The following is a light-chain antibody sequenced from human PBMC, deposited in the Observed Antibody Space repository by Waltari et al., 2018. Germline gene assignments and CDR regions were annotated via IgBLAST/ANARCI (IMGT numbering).Light chain of an antibody. J-gene: IGKJ1*01. V-gene: IGKV4-1*01. Sequence: DIVMTQSPDSLAVSLGERATINCKSSQSLLYSSSNKNYLAWYQQKPGQPPKLLIYWASTREPGVPDRFGGSGSGTDFTLTISGLQAEDVSIFYCLQYFTTPWTFGQGTKVEIK. CDR2: WAS. CDR1: QSLLYSSSNKNY. CDR3: LQYFTTPWT.